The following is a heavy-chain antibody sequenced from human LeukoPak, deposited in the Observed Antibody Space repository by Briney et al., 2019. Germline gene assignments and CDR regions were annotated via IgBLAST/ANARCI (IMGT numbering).Heavy chain of an antibody. CDR1: GFTVSSNY. CDR3: ARVYCSSTSCYKRGDAFDI. Sequence: GGSLRLSCAASGFTVSSNYMSWVRQAPGKGLEWVSVIYSGGSTYYADSVKGRFTISRDNSKNTLYLQMNSLRAEDTAVYYCARVYCSSTSCYKRGDAFDIWGQGTMVTVSS. J-gene: IGHJ3*02. V-gene: IGHV3-53*01. CDR2: IYSGGST. D-gene: IGHD2-2*02.